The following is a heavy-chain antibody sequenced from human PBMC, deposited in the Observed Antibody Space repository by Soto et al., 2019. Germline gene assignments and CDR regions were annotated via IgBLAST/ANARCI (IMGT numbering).Heavy chain of an antibody. D-gene: IGHD2-2*01. CDR3: ASASCSSTSCYVGDY. Sequence: ASVKVSCKASGYTFTSYGISWVRQAPGQGLEWMGWISAYNGNTNYAQKLQGRDTMTTDTSTSTAYMELRSLSSDDTAVYYCASASCSSTSCYVGDYWGQGTLVTVSS. CDR2: ISAYNGNT. CDR1: GYTFTSYG. V-gene: IGHV1-18*01. J-gene: IGHJ4*02.